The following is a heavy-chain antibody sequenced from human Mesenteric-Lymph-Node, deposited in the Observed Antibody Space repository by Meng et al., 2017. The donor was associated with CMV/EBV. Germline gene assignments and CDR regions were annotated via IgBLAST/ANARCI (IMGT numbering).Heavy chain of an antibody. J-gene: IGHJ5*02. CDR3: ARADSGSPGDP. CDR1: GFTFSSYS. Sequence: LSCAASGFTFSSYSMTWVRQAPGKGLEWVASITFSSSYLYYADSVKGRFTVSRDNAKNSLHLQMNTLRADDTAVYYCARADSGSPGDPWGQGTLVTVSS. V-gene: IGHV3-21*01. D-gene: IGHD1-26*01. CDR2: ITFSSSYL.